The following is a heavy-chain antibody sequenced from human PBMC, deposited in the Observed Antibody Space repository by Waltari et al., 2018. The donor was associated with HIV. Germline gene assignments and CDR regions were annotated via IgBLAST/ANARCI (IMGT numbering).Heavy chain of an antibody. V-gene: IGHV3-21*01. Sequence: EVQLVESGGGLVKPGGSLRLSCAASGFTFSSYSMNWVRQAPGNGLEWVSSISTSSSYIYYADSVKGRFTISRDNAKNSLYLQMNSLRAEDTAVYYCATKPSGSGSYYTIVDYWGQGTLVTVSS. CDR3: ATKPSGSGSYYTIVDY. J-gene: IGHJ4*02. CDR2: ISTSSSYI. D-gene: IGHD3-10*01. CDR1: GFTFSSYS.